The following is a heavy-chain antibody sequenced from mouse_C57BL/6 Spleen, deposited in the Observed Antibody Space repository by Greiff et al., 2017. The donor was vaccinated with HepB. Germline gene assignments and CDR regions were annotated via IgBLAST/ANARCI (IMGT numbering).Heavy chain of an antibody. CDR3: ARQGHSSGFWFAY. D-gene: IGHD3-2*02. CDR1: GFTFSDYG. J-gene: IGHJ3*01. Sequence: EVQLVESGGGLVQPGGSLKLSCAASGFTFSDYGMAWVRQAPRKGPEWVAFISNLAYSIYYADTVTGRFTISRENAKNTLYLEMSSLRSEDTAMYYCARQGHSSGFWFAYWGQGTLVTVSA. V-gene: IGHV5-15*01. CDR2: ISNLAYSI.